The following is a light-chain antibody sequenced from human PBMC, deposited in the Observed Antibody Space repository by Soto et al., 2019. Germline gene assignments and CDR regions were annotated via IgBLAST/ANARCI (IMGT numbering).Light chain of an antibody. CDR2: DVS. V-gene: IGLV2-14*01. J-gene: IGLJ2*01. CDR1: SSDVGGYNY. Sequence: QFALTQPASVSGSPGQSITISCTGTSSDVGGYNYVSWYQQHPGKAPKLMIYDVSNRPSGVSNRFSGSKSGNTASLTISGLQAEDEADFYCSSYTSTYTVVFGGGTKVTVL. CDR3: SSYTSTYTVV.